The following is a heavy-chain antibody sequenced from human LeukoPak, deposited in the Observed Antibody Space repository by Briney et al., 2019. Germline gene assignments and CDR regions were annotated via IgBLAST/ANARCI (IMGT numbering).Heavy chain of an antibody. J-gene: IGHJ6*03. CDR2: MNPNSGNT. CDR1: GYTFTIYD. CDR3: ARGPSGADTYYMDV. D-gene: IGHD3-10*01. V-gene: IGHV1-8*01. Sequence: AASVKVSCKASGYTFTIYDINWLRQATGQGLEWMGWMNPNSGNTGYAQKFQGRVTMTRNTSISTAYMELSSLRSEDTAVYYCARGPSGADTYYMDVWGKGTTVTVSS.